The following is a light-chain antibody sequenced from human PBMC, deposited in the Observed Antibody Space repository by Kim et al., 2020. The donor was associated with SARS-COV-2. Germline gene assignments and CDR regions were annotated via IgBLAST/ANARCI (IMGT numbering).Light chain of an antibody. Sequence: SYELTQPPSVSVSPGQTASITCSGDRLGDKYAPWSQQKPGQSPVLVTYNDSRLPSGIPERFSGSNSGNTATLTISGTQAIDEADYYCQAWDNNNGVFGGG. CDR2: NDS. V-gene: IGLV3-1*01. CDR3: QAWDNNNGV. J-gene: IGLJ3*02. CDR1: RLGDKY.